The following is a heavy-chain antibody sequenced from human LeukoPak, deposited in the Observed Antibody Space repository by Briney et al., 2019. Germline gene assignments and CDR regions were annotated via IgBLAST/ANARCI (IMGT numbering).Heavy chain of an antibody. D-gene: IGHD3-9*01. CDR1: GGSLSTYY. CDR2: IYTSGST. CDR3: ARVTGMRYFDS. V-gene: IGHV4-4*07. J-gene: IGHJ4*02. Sequence: SESLSLTCNVSGGSLSTYYWSWIRQPAGKGLEWIGRIYTSGSTSYNPSLKSRVTMSEDTSKNQFSLKLTSVTAADTAAYYCARVTGMRYFDSWGPGTLVTVSS.